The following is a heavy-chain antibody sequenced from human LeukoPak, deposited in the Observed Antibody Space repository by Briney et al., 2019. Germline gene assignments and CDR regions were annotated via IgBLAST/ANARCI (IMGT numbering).Heavy chain of an antibody. CDR1: GGSFSGYY. V-gene: IGHV4-34*01. D-gene: IGHD6-6*01. J-gene: IGHJ4*02. Sequence: SETLSLTCAVFGGSFSGYYWSWIRQPPGKGLEWIGEVNHGGSTNYNPSLKSRVTISVDTSKNQFSLKLNSVTAADTAVYYCARHIAARPFYYWGQGTLVTVSS. CDR3: ARHIAARPFYY. CDR2: VNHGGST.